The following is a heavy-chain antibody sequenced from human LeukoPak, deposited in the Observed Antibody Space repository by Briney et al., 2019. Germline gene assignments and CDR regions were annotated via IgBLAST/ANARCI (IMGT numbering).Heavy chain of an antibody. V-gene: IGHV3-33*06. CDR3: AKDSKRYYFDY. Sequence: PGRSLRLSCAASGFTFSSYGMHWVRQAPGKGLEWVAVIWYDGSNKYYADSVKGRFTISRDNSKNTLYLQMNSLRAEDTAVYYCAKDSKRYYFDYWGQGTLVTVSS. CDR1: GFTFSSYG. D-gene: IGHD6-25*01. J-gene: IGHJ4*02. CDR2: IWYDGSNK.